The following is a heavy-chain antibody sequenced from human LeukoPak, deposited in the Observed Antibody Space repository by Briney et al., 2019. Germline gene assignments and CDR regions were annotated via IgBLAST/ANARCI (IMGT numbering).Heavy chain of an antibody. CDR2: IKRDGSEK. D-gene: IGHD4-17*01. V-gene: IGHV3-7*01. CDR1: GFTFSSYW. J-gene: IGHJ4*02. Sequence: GGSLRLSCVASGFTFSSYWMSWVRQAPGKGLEWAANIKRDGSEKYYVDSVKGRITISRDNAKNSLYLQMNSLRGEDTAVYYCARLRGDYLYFFDNWGQGTLVTVSS. CDR3: ARLRGDYLYFFDN.